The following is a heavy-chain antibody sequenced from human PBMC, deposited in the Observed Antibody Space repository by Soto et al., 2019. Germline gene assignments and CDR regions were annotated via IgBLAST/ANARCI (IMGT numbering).Heavy chain of an antibody. CDR1: GFTFNTYG. CDR3: ARIQLDTIMALDY. V-gene: IGHV3-33*01. J-gene: IGHJ4*02. D-gene: IGHD1-1*01. Sequence: QVQPVESGGGVVQPGRSLRLSCAASGFTFNTYGFHWVRQAPGKGLEWVAVIWSDGNNKYYADSVKGRFTISRDSSKNTLYLQMNSLRVEDTAVYYCARIQLDTIMALDYWGQGTLVTVSS. CDR2: IWSDGNNK.